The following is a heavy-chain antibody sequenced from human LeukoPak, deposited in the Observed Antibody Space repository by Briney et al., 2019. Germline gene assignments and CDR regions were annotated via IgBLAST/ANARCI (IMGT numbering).Heavy chain of an antibody. J-gene: IGHJ4*02. CDR1: GYTFRGFG. V-gene: IGHV3-48*03. D-gene: IGHD3-10*01. Sequence: GGSLRLSCVASGYTFRGFGPNWVRQAPGKGLERVSYISSDITTTYYADSVKGRFTISRDNAKNSLYLQMDRLRAEATPVYFSARVGGIRGCDYLDFCGQGTLVTVSS. CDR2: ISSDITTT. CDR3: ARVGGIRGCDYLDF.